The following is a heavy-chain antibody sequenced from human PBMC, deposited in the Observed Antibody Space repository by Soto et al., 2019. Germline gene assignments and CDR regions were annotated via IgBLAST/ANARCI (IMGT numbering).Heavy chain of an antibody. Sequence: GGSLKLSCAASGFTFSSYAMHWVRQAPGKGLEWVAVISYDGSNKYYADSVKGRFTISRDNSKNRLYLQMNSLRAEDTAVYYCARDPYGSGSPFFSGDYWGQGTLVTVSS. CDR2: ISYDGSNK. J-gene: IGHJ4*02. D-gene: IGHD3-10*01. CDR1: GFTFSSYA. CDR3: ARDPYGSGSPFFSGDY. V-gene: IGHV3-30-3*01.